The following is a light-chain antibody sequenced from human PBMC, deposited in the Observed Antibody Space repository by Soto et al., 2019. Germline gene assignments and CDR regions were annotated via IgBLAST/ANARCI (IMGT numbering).Light chain of an antibody. Sequence: QSVLSQSRSACGSPGQSVTISCTGTSIDVGGYDFVSWHQQHPGKAPKLIIYNVNKRPSGVTDRFSGSKSGNTASLTISGLQAEDEADYYCCSFADIYNYIFGTGTKVTVL. CDR2: NVN. CDR1: SIDVGGYDF. CDR3: CSFADIYNYI. V-gene: IGLV2-11*01. J-gene: IGLJ1*01.